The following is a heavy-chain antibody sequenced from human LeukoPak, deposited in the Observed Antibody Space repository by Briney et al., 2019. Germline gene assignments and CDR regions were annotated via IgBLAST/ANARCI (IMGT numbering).Heavy chain of an antibody. J-gene: IGHJ4*02. Sequence: PGGSLRLSCAASGFTFSTYWMSWVRQAPGKGLEWVANIKQNGSETSYVDSVEGRFTISRDNGKNSLYLQMNNLGAEDTAVYYCADPGVGFWGQGTLVTVSS. CDR3: ADPGVGF. CDR2: IKQNGSET. D-gene: IGHD2-8*01. CDR1: GFTFSTYW. V-gene: IGHV3-7*01.